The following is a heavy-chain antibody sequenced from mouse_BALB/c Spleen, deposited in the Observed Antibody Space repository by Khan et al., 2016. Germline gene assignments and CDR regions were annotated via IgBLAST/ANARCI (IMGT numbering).Heavy chain of an antibody. Sequence: EVELVESGGGLVQPGGSRKLSCEASGFTFSGFGMHWVRQAPETGLEWVAYISSSSSTIFYAATLKGRFTISRDNPKNTLFLQMTSLRSEDTAGYYCARNHYGSHLDYWGQGTTLTVSS. CDR2: ISSSSSTI. V-gene: IGHV5-17*02. CDR1: GFTFSGFG. CDR3: ARNHYGSHLDY. D-gene: IGHD1-1*01. J-gene: IGHJ2*01.